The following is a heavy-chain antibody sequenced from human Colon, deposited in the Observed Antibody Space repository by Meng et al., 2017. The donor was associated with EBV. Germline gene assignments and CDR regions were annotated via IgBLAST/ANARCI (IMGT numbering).Heavy chain of an antibody. J-gene: IGHJ4*02. Sequence: AAGPCRSNRSQTLTPHSPVSGRSLYNSDYFWAWIRQPPGKGLGWIGSVRYSGTAYYNPSLTSRVTISVDTSKNQFSLNLSSLTAADTAVYYCARHVYGDSYGFWGQGTLVTVSS. V-gene: IGHV4-39*01. CDR2: VRYSGTA. CDR1: GRSLYNSDYF. CDR3: ARHVYGDSYGF. D-gene: IGHD4-17*01.